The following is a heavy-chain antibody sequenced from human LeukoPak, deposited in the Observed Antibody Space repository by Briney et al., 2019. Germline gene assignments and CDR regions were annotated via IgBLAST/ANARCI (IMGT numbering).Heavy chain of an antibody. CDR1: GYTLTELS. CDR3: ATEQYLYCSGGSCSDY. D-gene: IGHD2-15*01. V-gene: IGHV1-24*01. CDR2: FDPEDGET. J-gene: IGHJ4*02. Sequence: GASVKVSCKVSGYTLTELSMHWVRQAPGKGLEWMGGFDPEDGETIYAQKFQGRVTMTEDTSTDTANMELSSLRSEDTAVYYCATEQYLYCSGGSCSDYWGQGTLVTVSS.